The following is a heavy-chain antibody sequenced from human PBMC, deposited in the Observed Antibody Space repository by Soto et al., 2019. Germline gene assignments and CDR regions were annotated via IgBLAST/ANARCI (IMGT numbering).Heavy chain of an antibody. J-gene: IGHJ4*02. D-gene: IGHD3-3*01. CDR3: AREDLRFLEWLFDY. Sequence: SETLSLTCTVSGGSISSYYWSWIRQPAGKGLEWIGRIYTSGSTNYNPSLKSRVTMSVDTSKNQLSLKLSSVTAADTAVYYCAREDLRFLEWLFDYWGQGTLVTVSS. V-gene: IGHV4-4*07. CDR1: GGSISSYY. CDR2: IYTSGST.